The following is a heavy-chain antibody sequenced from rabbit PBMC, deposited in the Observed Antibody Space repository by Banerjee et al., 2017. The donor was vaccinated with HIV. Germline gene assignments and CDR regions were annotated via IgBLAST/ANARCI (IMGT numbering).Heavy chain of an antibody. J-gene: IGHJ4*01. CDR1: GFSFSGVSW. Sequence: QSLEESGGDLVKPGASLTLTCTASGFSFSGVSWIYWVRQAPGKGLEWIGYIYSGSTGTCDYASWAKGRFTISKTSSTTVTLQMTSLTAADTATYFCARDFDLWGPGTLVTVS. CDR3: ARDFDL. V-gene: IGHV1S40*01. CDR2: IYSGSTGTC.